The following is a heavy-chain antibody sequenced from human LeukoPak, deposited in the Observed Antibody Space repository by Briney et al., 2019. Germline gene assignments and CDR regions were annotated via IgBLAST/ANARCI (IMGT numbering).Heavy chain of an antibody. J-gene: IGHJ6*03. CDR3: ARADKPFLMYCYMDV. CDR2: INHSGST. CDR1: GGSFSDYY. Sequence: SQTLSLTCAVYGGSFSDYYWNWIRQPPGKGLEWIGEINHSGSTSYNSSLKSRVTMSVDTSKNQVSLKVSSVIAADTAVYYCARADKPFLMYCYMDVWGKGTAVTVSS. V-gene: IGHV4-34*01. D-gene: IGHD2-8*01.